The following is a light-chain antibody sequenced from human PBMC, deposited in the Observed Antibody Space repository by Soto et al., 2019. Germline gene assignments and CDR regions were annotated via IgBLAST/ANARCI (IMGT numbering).Light chain of an antibody. J-gene: IGKJ1*01. CDR3: QQSYNTPWT. V-gene: IGKV1-39*01. CDR2: SAS. CDR1: QTINSY. Sequence: DIQMTQSPSSLSASVGDRVTITCRASQTINSYLNWYQQEPGKAPRLLMSSASSLQSGVPSRFSGSGSGTHFTLTISSLQPEDFATYYCQQSYNTPWTFGQGTKVDI.